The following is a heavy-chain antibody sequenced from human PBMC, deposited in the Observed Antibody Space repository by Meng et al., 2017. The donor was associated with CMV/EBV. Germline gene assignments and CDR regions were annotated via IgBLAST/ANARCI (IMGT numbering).Heavy chain of an antibody. CDR2: ISAYNGNT. CDR1: GYTFTSYG. V-gene: IGHV1-18*01. CDR3: ARGGRYYYDSSGYCDY. D-gene: IGHD3-22*01. Sequence: QSEDEVKHPGDLVNAPRKASGYTFTSYGISWVRQAPGQGLEWMGWISAYNGNTNYAQKLQGRVTMTTDTSTSTAYMELRSLRSDDTAVYYCARGGRYYYDSSGYCDYWGQGTLVTVSS. J-gene: IGHJ4*02.